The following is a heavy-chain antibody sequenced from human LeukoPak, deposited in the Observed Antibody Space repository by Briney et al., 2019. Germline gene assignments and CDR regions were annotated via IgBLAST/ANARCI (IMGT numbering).Heavy chain of an antibody. Sequence: GESLRLSCAASGFTLRNNGMHWARQAPGKGLEWVAGIWYDGTNKYYGESVKGRFTISRDNSKNTLYLQMNSLRVEDTAVYHCARDLDGYNYYFDYWGQGTLVTVSS. D-gene: IGHD5-24*01. V-gene: IGHV3-33*01. J-gene: IGHJ4*02. CDR1: GFTLRNNG. CDR2: IWYDGTNK. CDR3: ARDLDGYNYYFDY.